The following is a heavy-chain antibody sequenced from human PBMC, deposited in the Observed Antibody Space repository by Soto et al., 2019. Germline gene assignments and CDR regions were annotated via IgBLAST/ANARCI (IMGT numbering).Heavy chain of an antibody. Sequence: ASVKVSCKVSGYTLTELSMHWVRQAPGKGLEWMGGFDPEDGETIYAQKFQGRVTMTEDTSTDTAYMELSSLRSEDTAVYYCATTNGRYDFWRGLGYWGQGTLVTVSS. CDR2: FDPEDGET. V-gene: IGHV1-24*01. J-gene: IGHJ4*02. CDR3: ATTNGRYDFWRGLGY. D-gene: IGHD3-3*01. CDR1: GYTLTELS.